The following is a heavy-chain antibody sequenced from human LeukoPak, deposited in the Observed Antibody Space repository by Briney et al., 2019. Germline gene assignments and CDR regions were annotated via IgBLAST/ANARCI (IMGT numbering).Heavy chain of an antibody. V-gene: IGHV4-4*07. CDR1: GGSISSHY. CDR3: ARESVDYVDYVGTFDI. Sequence: SETLSLTCTVSGGSISSHYWSWIRQPAGKGLEWVGRLYTGGSTNYNPSLKSRATTSVDTSKTQFSLKLSSVTAADTAVYYCARESVDYVDYVGTFDIWGQGTMVTVSS. D-gene: IGHD4-17*01. CDR2: LYTGGST. J-gene: IGHJ3*02.